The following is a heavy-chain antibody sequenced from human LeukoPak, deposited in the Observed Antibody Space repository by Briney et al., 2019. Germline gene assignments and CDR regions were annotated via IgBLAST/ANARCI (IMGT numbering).Heavy chain of an antibody. J-gene: IGHJ4*02. D-gene: IGHD3/OR15-3a*01. CDR1: GYTFTGYY. CDR2: INPNSGGT. CDR3: ARGFFDNYFDY. V-gene: IGHV1-2*02. Sequence: ASVKVSCKASGYTFTGYYMHWVRRAPGQGLEWMGWINPNSGGTNYAQKFQGRVTMTRDTSISTAYMELSRLTSDDTAVYFCARGFFDNYFDYWGQGTLVTVSS.